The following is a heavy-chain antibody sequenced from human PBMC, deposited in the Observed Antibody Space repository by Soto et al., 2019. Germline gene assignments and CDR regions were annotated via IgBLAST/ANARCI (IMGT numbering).Heavy chain of an antibody. CDR1: GGTFSSYA. V-gene: IGHV1-69*13. CDR3: ARGGAVADGMDV. Sequence: SVKVSCKASGGTFSSYAISWVRQAPGQGLEWMGGIIPIFGTANYAQKFRGRVTITADESTSTAYMELSSLRSEDTAVYYCARGGAVADGMDVWGQGTTVTVSS. D-gene: IGHD6-19*01. J-gene: IGHJ6*02. CDR2: IIPIFGTA.